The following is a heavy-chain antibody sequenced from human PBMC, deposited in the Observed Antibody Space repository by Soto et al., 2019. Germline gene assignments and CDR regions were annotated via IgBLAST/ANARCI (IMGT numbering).Heavy chain of an antibody. D-gene: IGHD2-8*01. J-gene: IGHJ4*02. CDR2: IYYSGST. Sequence: PSETLSLTCTVSGGSISSSSYYWGWIRQHPGKGMEWIGSIYYSGSTYYKPSLKSRVTISVDTSKNQFSLKLSSVTAAYTAVYYCARQDIVLMVYANDYWGQGTLVTVSS. V-gene: IGHV4-39*01. CDR3: ARQDIVLMVYANDY. CDR1: GGSISSSSYY.